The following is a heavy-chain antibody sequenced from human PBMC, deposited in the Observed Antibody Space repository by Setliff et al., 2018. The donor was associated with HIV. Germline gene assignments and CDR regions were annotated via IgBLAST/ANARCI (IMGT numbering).Heavy chain of an antibody. J-gene: IGHJ4*02. Sequence: SVKVSCKASGGTFTGYSITWVRQAPGKGLEWMGTIIPIFGTANYAQKFQGRVTITADESTSTAYMELNSLRSEDTAVYYCARGIILGAGTLDYWGQGTLVTVSS. D-gene: IGHD6-19*01. CDR3: ARGIILGAGTLDY. V-gene: IGHV1-69*13. CDR1: GGTFTGYS. CDR2: IIPIFGTA.